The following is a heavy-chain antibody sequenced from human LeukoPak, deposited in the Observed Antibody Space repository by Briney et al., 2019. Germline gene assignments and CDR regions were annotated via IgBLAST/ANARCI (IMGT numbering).Heavy chain of an antibody. V-gene: IGHV4-59*01. J-gene: IGHJ4*02. CDR1: GGSISSYY. CDR2: IYYSEST. CDR3: ARNAYNYYSSGSYIDY. D-gene: IGHD3-10*01. Sequence: PSETLSLTCTVSGGSISSYYWSWIRQPPGKGLEWIGYIYYSESTNYNPSLTSPVTISVDTSKNQFSLKLSSVTAADTAVYYCARNAYNYYSSGSYIDYWGQGTLVTVSS.